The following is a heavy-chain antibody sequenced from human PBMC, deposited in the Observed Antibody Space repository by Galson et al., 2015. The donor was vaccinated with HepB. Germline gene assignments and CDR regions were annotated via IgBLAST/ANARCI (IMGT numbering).Heavy chain of an antibody. CDR1: RFKCSNYV. J-gene: IGHJ4*02. CDR2: ISSSSTYI. Sequence: SLRLSCAASRFKCSNYVMNWVRQAPGKGQERVSYISSSSTYINYADSVKGRFTISRDNAKSSLYLQMSSLRAEDTAVYYCAREGRHFYWGQGTLVTVSS. CDR3: AREGRHFY. D-gene: IGHD3-3*02. V-gene: IGHV3-21*01.